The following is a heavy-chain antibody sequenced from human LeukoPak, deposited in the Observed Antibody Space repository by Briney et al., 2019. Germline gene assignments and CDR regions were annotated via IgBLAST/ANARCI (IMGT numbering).Heavy chain of an antibody. CDR3: AGISTGSCFRH. CDR2: ISHRGST. Sequence: SETLSLTCSVSGYSISNDYYWGWIRPSPEKGLEWLGSISHRGSTYYNPSLRSRVTISRDMPKNQCSLHLNSVTAADTAVYSCAGISTGSCFRHWGQGTLVTVHS. CDR1: GYSISNDYY. V-gene: IGHV4-38-2*02. D-gene: IGHD4-17*01. J-gene: IGHJ1*01.